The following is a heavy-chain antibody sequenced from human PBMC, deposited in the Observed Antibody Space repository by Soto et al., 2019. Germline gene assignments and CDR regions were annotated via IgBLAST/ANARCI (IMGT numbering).Heavy chain of an antibody. CDR1: GFSLTTSGVG. CDR2: IYWDDDK. D-gene: IGHD3-16*01. J-gene: IGHJ5*02. CDR3: AHSLGEDWIDP. Sequence: QITLKESGPTLVKSTQTLTLTCTFSGFSLTTSGVGVGWIRQPPGKALEWLALIYWDDDKRYSPSLKSRLTITKDTSKNQVVLMMTNMDPVDTATYYCAHSLGEDWIDPWGQGTLVTVSS. V-gene: IGHV2-5*02.